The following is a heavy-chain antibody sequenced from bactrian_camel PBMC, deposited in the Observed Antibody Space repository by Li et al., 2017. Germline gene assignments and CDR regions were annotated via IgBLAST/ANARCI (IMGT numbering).Heavy chain of an antibody. CDR3: AAALCRPHALSLIQADFGN. J-gene: IGHJ6*01. Sequence: HVQLVESGGGSVQAGGSLRLSCEASGYTRASGVMGWFRQAPGKEREGVATIDTDGSTRYADPVKGRFTLSEDNTKNTLYLQMNSLKPEDTAMYYCAAALCRPHALSLIQADFGNWGQGTQVTVS. CDR1: GYTRASGV. V-gene: IGHV3S55*01. CDR2: IDTDGST.